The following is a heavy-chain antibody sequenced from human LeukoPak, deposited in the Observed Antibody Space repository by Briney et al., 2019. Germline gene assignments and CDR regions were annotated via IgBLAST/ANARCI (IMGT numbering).Heavy chain of an antibody. CDR2: ISAYNGNT. J-gene: IGHJ5*02. V-gene: IGHV1-18*01. CDR1: GYTFTSYG. D-gene: IGHD4-17*01. CDR3: ARVRLATVTTGWFDP. Sequence: ASVKVSCTASGYTFTSYGISWVRQAPGQGLEWMGWISAYNGNTNYAQKLQGRVTMTTDTSTSTAYMELRSLRSDDTAVYYCARVRLATVTTGWFDPWGQGTLVTVSS.